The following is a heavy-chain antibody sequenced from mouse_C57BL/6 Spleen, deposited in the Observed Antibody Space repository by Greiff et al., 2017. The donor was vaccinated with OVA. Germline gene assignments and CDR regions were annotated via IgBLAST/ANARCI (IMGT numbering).Heavy chain of an antibody. J-gene: IGHJ4*01. V-gene: IGHV1-26*01. CDR1: GYTFTDYY. CDR2: INPNNGGT. D-gene: IGHD2-2*01. Sequence: EVKLQQSGPELVKPGASVKISCKASGYTFTDYYMNWVKQSHGKSLEWIGDINPNNGGTSYNQKFKGKATLTVDKSSSTAYMELRSLTSEDSAVYYCARSRWLRSMDYWGQGTSVTVSS. CDR3: ARSRWLRSMDY.